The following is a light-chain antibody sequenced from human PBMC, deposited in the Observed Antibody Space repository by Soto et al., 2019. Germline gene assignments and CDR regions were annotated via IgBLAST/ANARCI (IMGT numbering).Light chain of an antibody. CDR2: GAS. CDR1: QSVSSSY. J-gene: IGKJ1*01. CDR3: QRYGSSRT. V-gene: IGKV3-20*01. Sequence: ESVLTQSPGTLSLSPGERATLSCRASQSVSSSYLAWYQQKPGQAPRLLIYGASSRATGIPDRFSGSGSGTDFTLTISRLETEDFAVYSCQRYGSSRTVGQGTKVEIK.